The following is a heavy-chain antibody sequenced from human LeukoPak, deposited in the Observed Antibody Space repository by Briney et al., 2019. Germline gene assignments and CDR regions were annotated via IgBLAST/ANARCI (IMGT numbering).Heavy chain of an antibody. V-gene: IGHV4-34*01. CDR2: INHSGST. Sequence: PSETLSLTCAVYGGSFSGYYWSWIRQPPGKGLEWIGEINHSGSTNYNPSLKSRVTISVDTSKNQFSLKLSSVTAADTAVYYYARINYYDSSGYDAFDIWGQGTMVTVSS. CDR1: GGSFSGYY. CDR3: ARINYYDSSGYDAFDI. D-gene: IGHD3-22*01. J-gene: IGHJ3*02.